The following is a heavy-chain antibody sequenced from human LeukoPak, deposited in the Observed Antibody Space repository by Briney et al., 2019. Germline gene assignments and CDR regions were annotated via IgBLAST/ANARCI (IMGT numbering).Heavy chain of an antibody. V-gene: IGHV3-7*01. D-gene: IGHD6-13*01. CDR2: IKQDGSEK. Sequence: GGSLRLSCAASGFTFSSYWMSWVRQAPGKGLEWVANIKQDGSEKYYVDSVKGRFTISRDNAKNSLYLQMNSLRAEDTAVYCCARDPTIIAAAPADYWGQGTLVTVSS. J-gene: IGHJ4*02. CDR1: GFTFSSYW. CDR3: ARDPTIIAAAPADY.